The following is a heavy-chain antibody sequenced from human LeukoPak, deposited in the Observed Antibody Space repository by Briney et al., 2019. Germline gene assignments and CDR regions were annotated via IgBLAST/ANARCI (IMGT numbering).Heavy chain of an antibody. J-gene: IGHJ4*02. Sequence: GASVKVSCKASGYTFTGYYMHWVRQAPGQGLEWMGWINPNSGGTNYAQKFQGRVTMTRDTSISTAYIELSRLRSDDTAVYYCARDLHPPNSMVRGVISGGMDYWGQGTLVTVSS. D-gene: IGHD3-10*01. CDR2: INPNSGGT. CDR3: ARDLHPPNSMVRGVISGGMDY. V-gene: IGHV1-2*02. CDR1: GYTFTGYY.